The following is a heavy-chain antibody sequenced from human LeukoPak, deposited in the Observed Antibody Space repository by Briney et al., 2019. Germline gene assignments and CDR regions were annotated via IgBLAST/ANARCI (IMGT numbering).Heavy chain of an antibody. J-gene: IGHJ4*02. D-gene: IGHD6-13*01. Sequence: KTSETLSLTCTVSGYPISSGYYWGWTRQPPGKGLEWIGSIYHSGSTYYNPSLKSRVTISVDTSKNQFSLKLSSVTAADTAVYYCASSLAAAGSPLDYWGQGTLVTVSS. CDR2: IYHSGST. CDR1: GYPISSGYY. V-gene: IGHV4-38-2*02. CDR3: ASSLAAAGSPLDY.